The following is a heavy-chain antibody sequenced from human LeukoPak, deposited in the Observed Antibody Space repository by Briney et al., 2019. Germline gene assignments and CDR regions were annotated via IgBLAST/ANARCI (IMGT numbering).Heavy chain of an antibody. CDR3: ARAPKITGGHWFDP. CDR1: GDSISSYY. CDR2: IYYSGST. Sequence: PSETLSLTCTVSGDSISSYYWSWIRQPPGKGLEWIEYIYYSGSTNYNPSLKSRVTMSVDTSKNQFSLKLSSVTAADTAVYYCARAPKITGGHWFDPWGQGTLVTVSS. V-gene: IGHV4-59*01. D-gene: IGHD3-16*01. J-gene: IGHJ5*02.